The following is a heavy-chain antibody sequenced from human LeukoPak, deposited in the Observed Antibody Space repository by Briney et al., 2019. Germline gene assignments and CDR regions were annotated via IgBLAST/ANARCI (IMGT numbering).Heavy chain of an antibody. CDR3: ARLYCSSTSCYGDY. Sequence: GASVKVSCKASGYTFTSYAMNWVRQAPGQGLEWMGWINTNTGNPTYAQGFTGRFVFSLDTPVSTAYLQISSLKAEDTAVYYCARLYCSSTSCYGDYWGQGTLVTVSS. D-gene: IGHD2-2*01. CDR2: INTNTGNP. CDR1: GYTFTSYA. J-gene: IGHJ4*02. V-gene: IGHV7-4-1*02.